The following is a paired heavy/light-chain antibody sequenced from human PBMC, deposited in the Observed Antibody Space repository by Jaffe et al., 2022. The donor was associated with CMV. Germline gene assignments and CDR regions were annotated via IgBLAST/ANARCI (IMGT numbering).Heavy chain of an antibody. J-gene: IGHJ6*02. CDR2: ISSSSSYI. Sequence: EVQLVESGGGLVKPGGSLRLSCAASGFTFSSYSMNWVRQAPGKGLEWVSSISSSSSYIYYADSVKGRFTISRDNAKNSLYLQMNSLRAEDTAVYYCARAPPVGATIAYYYGMDVWGQGTTVTVSS. D-gene: IGHD1-26*01. V-gene: IGHV3-21*01. CDR1: GFTFSSYS. CDR3: ARAPPVGATIAYYYGMDV.
Light chain of an antibody. V-gene: IGLV3-1*01. J-gene: IGLJ2*01. Sequence: SYELTQPPSVSVSPGQTASITCSGDKLGDKYACWYQQKPGQSPVLVIYQDSKRPSGIPERFSGSNSGNTATLTISGTQAMDEADYYCQAWDSSNVVFGGGTKLTVL. CDR2: QDS. CDR3: QAWDSSNVV. CDR1: KLGDKY.